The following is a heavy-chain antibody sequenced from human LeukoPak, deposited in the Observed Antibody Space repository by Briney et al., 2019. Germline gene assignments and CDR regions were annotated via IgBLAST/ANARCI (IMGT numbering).Heavy chain of an antibody. D-gene: IGHD3-10*01. CDR3: AREVLLWFRELRGWFDP. Sequence: SETLSLTCTVSGGSVSSGSYYWSWIRQPPGKGLEWIGYIYYSGSTNYNPSLKSRVTISVDTSKNQFSLKLSSVTAADTAVYYCAREVLLWFRELRGWFDPWGQGTLVTVSS. CDR1: GGSVSSGSYY. CDR2: IYYSGST. V-gene: IGHV4-61*01. J-gene: IGHJ5*02.